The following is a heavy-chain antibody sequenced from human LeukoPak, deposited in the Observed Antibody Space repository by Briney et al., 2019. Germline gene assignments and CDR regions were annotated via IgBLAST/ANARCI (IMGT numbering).Heavy chain of an antibody. V-gene: IGHV4-30-4*08. D-gene: IGHD3-10*01. CDR1: GGSISSGDYY. J-gene: IGHJ4*02. Sequence: SETLSLTCTVSGGSISSGDYYWSWIRQPPGKGLEWIGYIYYSGSTYYNPSLKSRVTISVDTSKNQFSLKLSSVTAADTAVYYCAREPYGSGSPLPKYYFDYWGQGTLVTVSS. CDR3: AREPYGSGSPLPKYYFDY. CDR2: IYYSGST.